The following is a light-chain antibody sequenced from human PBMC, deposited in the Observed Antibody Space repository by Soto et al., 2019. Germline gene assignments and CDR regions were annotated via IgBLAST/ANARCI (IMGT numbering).Light chain of an antibody. CDR1: SSDVGGYNY. CDR2: DVS. Sequence: QSALTQPASVSGSPGQSIAISCTGTSSDVGGYNYVSWYQQHPGKAPKLMIYDVSNRPSGVSNPFSGSKSGNTASLTISGIQAEDEADYYCCSYTTSRTYLFGTGTKVTVL. V-gene: IGLV2-14*03. J-gene: IGLJ1*01. CDR3: CSYTTSRTYL.